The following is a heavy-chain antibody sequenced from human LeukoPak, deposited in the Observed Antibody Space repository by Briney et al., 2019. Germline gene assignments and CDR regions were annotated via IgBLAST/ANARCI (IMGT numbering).Heavy chain of an antibody. CDR3: ARGLGCSGGSCLYYFDY. CDR2: IYYSGST. J-gene: IGHJ4*02. V-gene: IGHV4-59*12. D-gene: IGHD2-15*01. CDR1: GGSISSYY. Sequence: SETLSLTCTVSGGSISSYYWSWIRQPPGKGLEWIGYIYYSGSTNYNPSLKSRVTISVDTSKNQFSLKLSSVTAADTAVYYCARGLGCSGGSCLYYFDYWGQGTLVTVSS.